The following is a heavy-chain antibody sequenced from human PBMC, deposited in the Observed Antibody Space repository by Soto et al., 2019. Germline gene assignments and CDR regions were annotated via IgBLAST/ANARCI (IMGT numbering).Heavy chain of an antibody. V-gene: IGHV3-7*01. J-gene: IGHJ4*02. CDR2: INGDGSEE. Sequence: EVQLVESGGVLVQPGGSLRVSCAASGFTFSTSCMNWVRQAPGKGLEWVANINGDGSEEYYVDSVRGGFTISRDNVKNSLFLQMNSLRAEDTVVYCCAAGFPPDYWGQGTLVTVSS. CDR3: AAGFPPDY. D-gene: IGHD3-10*01. CDR1: GFTFSTSC.